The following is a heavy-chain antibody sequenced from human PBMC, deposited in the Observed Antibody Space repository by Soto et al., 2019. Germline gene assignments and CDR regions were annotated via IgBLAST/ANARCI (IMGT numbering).Heavy chain of an antibody. D-gene: IGHD5-18*01. Sequence: ASVKVSCKASGYTFTGYYMHWVRQAPGQGLEWMGWINPNSGGANYAQKFQGRVIMTRDTSISTAYMELSRLRSDDTAVYYCARVPNRGYGYGGDAFDIWGQGTMVTVSS. J-gene: IGHJ3*02. CDR2: INPNSGGA. CDR3: ARVPNRGYGYGGDAFDI. V-gene: IGHV1-2*02. CDR1: GYTFTGYY.